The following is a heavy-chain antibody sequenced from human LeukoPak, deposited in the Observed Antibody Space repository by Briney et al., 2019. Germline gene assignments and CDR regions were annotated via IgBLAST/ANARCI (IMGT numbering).Heavy chain of an antibody. CDR1: GYTFTTYA. Sequence: ASVKVSCKASGYTFTTYAIHWVRQAPGQRLEWMGWVHADNGNTKYSQNFQGRVTITRDTSASTTYMELSSLRSEDTAVYYCARGGIQLWAYFDYWGQGTLVTVSS. J-gene: IGHJ4*02. CDR2: VHADNGNT. D-gene: IGHD5-18*01. CDR3: ARGGIQLWAYFDY. V-gene: IGHV1-3*01.